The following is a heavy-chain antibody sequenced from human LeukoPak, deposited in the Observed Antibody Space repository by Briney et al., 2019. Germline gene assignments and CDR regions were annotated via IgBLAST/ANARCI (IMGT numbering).Heavy chain of an antibody. Sequence: GGSLRLSCAASGFTFSNAWMSWVRQAPGKGLEWVGRIKSKTDGGTTDYAAPVKGRFTISRDDSKNTLYLQMNSLKTEDTAVYYCTTDSVGIAARRPDYWGQGTLVTVPS. V-gene: IGHV3-15*01. CDR1: GFTFSNAW. CDR2: IKSKTDGGTT. CDR3: TTDSVGIAARRPDY. D-gene: IGHD6-6*01. J-gene: IGHJ4*02.